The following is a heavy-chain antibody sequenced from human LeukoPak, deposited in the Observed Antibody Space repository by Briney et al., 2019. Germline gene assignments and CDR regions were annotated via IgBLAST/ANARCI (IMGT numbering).Heavy chain of an antibody. CDR1: GASVKSDY. CDR2: VYYSGST. Sequence: SETLSLTCSVSGASVKSDYWSWIRQSPGKGLEWIANVYYSGSTNYNPSLKSRVTISVDTSKNQFSLKLTSVTAADTAVYYCARTRAYGGRPDYWGQGTLVTVSS. CDR3: ARTRAYGGRPDY. V-gene: IGHV4-59*02. D-gene: IGHD4-23*01. J-gene: IGHJ4*02.